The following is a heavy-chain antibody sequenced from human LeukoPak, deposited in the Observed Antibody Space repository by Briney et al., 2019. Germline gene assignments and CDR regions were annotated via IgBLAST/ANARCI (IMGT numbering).Heavy chain of an antibody. CDR2: IKQDGSEK. J-gene: IGHJ3*02. CDR1: GFTFSSYR. V-gene: IGHV3-7*01. D-gene: IGHD5-24*01. CDR3: ARVRDGYNSGAFDI. Sequence: PGGSLRLSCAASGFTFSSYRMSWVRQAPGKGLEWVANIKQDGSEKYYVDSVKGRFTISRDNAKNSLYLQMNSLRAEDTAVYYCARVRDGYNSGAFDIWGQGTMVTVSS.